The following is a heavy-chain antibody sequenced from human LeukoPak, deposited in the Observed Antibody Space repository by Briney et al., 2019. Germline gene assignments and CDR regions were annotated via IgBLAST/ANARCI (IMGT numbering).Heavy chain of an antibody. CDR1: GDSVSSNSVA. CDR3: ARDRPMVGGAPGAIDI. CDR2: TYYRSQWYN. V-gene: IGHV6-1*01. J-gene: IGHJ3*02. Sequence: SQTLSLTCAISGDSVSSNSVAWNWIRQSPSRGLEWLGRTYYRSQWYNAYAVSVKSRMTINPDTSKNQFSLQLNSVIPEDTAVYYCARDRPMVGGAPGAIDIWGQGTMVTVSS. D-gene: IGHD3-10*01.